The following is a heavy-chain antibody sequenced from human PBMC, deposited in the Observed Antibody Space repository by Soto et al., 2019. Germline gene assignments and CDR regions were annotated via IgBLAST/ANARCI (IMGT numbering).Heavy chain of an antibody. D-gene: IGHD3-10*01. J-gene: IGHJ6*02. Sequence: PGGSLRLSCAASGFTFSSYDMHWVRQATGKGLEWVSAIGTAGDTYYPGSVKGRFTISRENAKNPLYLQMNSLRAGDTAVYYCARGRSLMVRGVIYEGMDVWGQGTTVTVSS. CDR2: IGTAGDT. V-gene: IGHV3-13*04. CDR3: ARGRSLMVRGVIYEGMDV. CDR1: GFTFSSYD.